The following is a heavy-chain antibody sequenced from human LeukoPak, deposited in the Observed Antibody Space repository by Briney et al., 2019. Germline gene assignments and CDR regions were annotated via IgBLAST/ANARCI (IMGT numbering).Heavy chain of an antibody. J-gene: IGHJ3*02. CDR1: GYTFTSCG. CDR2: ISAYNGNT. CDR3: ARSDDFWSGSDAFDI. D-gene: IGHD3-3*01. V-gene: IGHV1-18*01. Sequence: GASVKVSCKASGYTFTSCGISWVRQAPGQGLEWMGWISAYNGNTNYAQKLQGRVTMTTDTSTSTAYMELRSLRSDDTAVYYCARSDDFWSGSDAFDIWGQGTMVTVSS.